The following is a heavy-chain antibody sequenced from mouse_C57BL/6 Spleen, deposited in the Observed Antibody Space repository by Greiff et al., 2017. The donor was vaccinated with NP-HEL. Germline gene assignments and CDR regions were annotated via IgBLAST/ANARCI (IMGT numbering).Heavy chain of an antibody. CDR3: ARHMWLLPTSWYFDV. CDR2: ISGGGGNT. Sequence: EVQVVESGGGLVKPGGSLKLSCAASGFTFSSYTMSWVRQTPEKRLEWVATISGGGGNTYYPDSVKGRFTISRDNAKNTLYLQMSSLRSEDTALYYCARHMWLLPTSWYFDVWGTGTTVTVSS. CDR1: GFTFSSYT. V-gene: IGHV5-9*01. D-gene: IGHD2-3*01. J-gene: IGHJ1*03.